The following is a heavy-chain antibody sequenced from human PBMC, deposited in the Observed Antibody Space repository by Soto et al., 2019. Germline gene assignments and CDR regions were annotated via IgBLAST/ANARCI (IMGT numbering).Heavy chain of an antibody. J-gene: IGHJ4*02. Sequence: QITLKESGPTLVKPTQTLTLTRTFSGFSLSTTGVGVGWIRQPPGKALDWLALIYWDDDKRYSPSLKSRLTISKDTSKNQVVLTMTNMDPIVTATYYCVHATAVTTGGVYWGQGTLCTVSS. CDR2: IYWDDDK. CDR1: GFSLSTTGVG. D-gene: IGHD4-17*01. V-gene: IGHV2-5*02. CDR3: VHATAVTTGGVY.